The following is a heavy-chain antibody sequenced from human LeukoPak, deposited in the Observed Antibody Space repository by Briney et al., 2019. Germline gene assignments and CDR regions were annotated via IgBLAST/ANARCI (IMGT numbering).Heavy chain of an antibody. CDR3: RRGCTNGVCPFDY. V-gene: IGHV4-39*01. Sequence: SETLSLTCTVSGGSISSSSYYWGWIRQPPGKGLEWSGSIYYSGSTYYNPSLKSRVTISVDTSKNQFSLKLSSVTAADTAVYYCRRGCTNGVCPFDYWGQGTLVTVSS. D-gene: IGHD2-8*01. CDR1: GGSISSSSYY. CDR2: IYYSGST. J-gene: IGHJ4*02.